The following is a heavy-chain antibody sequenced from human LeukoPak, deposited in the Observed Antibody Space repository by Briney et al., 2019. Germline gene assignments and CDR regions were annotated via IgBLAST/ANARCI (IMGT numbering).Heavy chain of an antibody. D-gene: IGHD1-26*01. CDR2: ISPDATNS. CDR3: AKDQRWESPHYLDS. V-gene: IGHV3-74*03. J-gene: IGHJ4*02. CDR1: GFTFSVYY. Sequence: GGSLRLSCAASGFTFSVYYMFWVRQAPGKGLVWVSNISPDATNSKYADFVEGRFTISRDNAKNTLYLQLNSLRVEDAAVYYCAKDQRWESPHYLDSWGQGTLVTVSS.